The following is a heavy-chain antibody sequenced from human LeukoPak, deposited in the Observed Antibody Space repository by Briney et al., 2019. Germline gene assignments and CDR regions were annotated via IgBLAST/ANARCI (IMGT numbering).Heavy chain of an antibody. Sequence: ASVKVSCKASGYTFTGYYMHWVRQAPGQGLEWMGWINPNSGGTNYAQKFQGRVTMTGDTSISTAYMELSRLRSDDTAVYYCVAWTTPRRSKGFDYWGQGTLVTVSS. CDR2: INPNSGGT. CDR1: GYTFTGYY. J-gene: IGHJ4*02. D-gene: IGHD4-11*01. CDR3: VAWTTPRRSKGFDY. V-gene: IGHV1-2*02.